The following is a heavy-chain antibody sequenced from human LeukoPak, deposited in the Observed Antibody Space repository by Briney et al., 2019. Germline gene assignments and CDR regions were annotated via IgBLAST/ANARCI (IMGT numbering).Heavy chain of an antibody. J-gene: IGHJ4*02. Sequence: SGGSLTLSCAASGFTVSSNYMSWVRQAPGKGLEWVSVIYSGGSTYYADFVKGRFTISRDNSKNTLHLQMNSLRAEDTAVYYCARVPRNSGYMAIDYWGQGTLVTVSS. CDR1: GFTVSSNY. CDR2: IYSGGST. D-gene: IGHD5-12*01. V-gene: IGHV3-66*01. CDR3: ARVPRNSGYMAIDY.